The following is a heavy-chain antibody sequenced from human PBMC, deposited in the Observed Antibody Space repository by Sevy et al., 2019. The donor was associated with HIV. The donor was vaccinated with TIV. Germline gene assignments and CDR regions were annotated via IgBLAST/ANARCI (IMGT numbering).Heavy chain of an antibody. D-gene: IGHD6-19*01. J-gene: IGHJ4*02. CDR2: ISWNSGSI. V-gene: IGHV3-9*01. CDR3: AKAPSSGWTREYYFDY. CDR1: GFTFDDYA. Sequence: GGSLRLSCAASGFTFDDYAMHWVRQAPGKGLEWVSGISWNSGSIGYADSVKGRFTISRDNAKNSLYLQMNSLRAEDTALYYCAKAPSSGWTREYYFDYWGQGTLVTLSS.